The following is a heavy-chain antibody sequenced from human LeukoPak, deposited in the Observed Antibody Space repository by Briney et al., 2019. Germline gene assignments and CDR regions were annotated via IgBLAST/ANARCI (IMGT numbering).Heavy chain of an antibody. CDR3: ARGTYDSSGYYVWFDP. CDR2: INPSGGST. V-gene: IGHV1-46*01. Sequence: ASVKVSCKASGYTFTSYYMHWVRQAPGQGLEWMGIINPSGGSTSYAQKFQGRVTVTRDTSTSTVYMELSSLRSEDTAVYYCARGTYDSSGYYVWFDPWGQGTLVTVSS. CDR1: GYTFTSYY. D-gene: IGHD3-22*01. J-gene: IGHJ5*02.